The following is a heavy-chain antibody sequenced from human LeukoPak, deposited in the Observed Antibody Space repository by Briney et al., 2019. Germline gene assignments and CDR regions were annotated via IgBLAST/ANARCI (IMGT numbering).Heavy chain of an antibody. CDR2: ISSTSSSTI. CDR3: ARAFLGYDSSGYKRGYYYYMDA. CDR1: GFTFSSCS. V-gene: IGHV3-48*01. Sequence: GGSLRLSCAASGFTFSSCSMNWVRQAPGKGLEWVSSISSTSSSTIYYADSVKGRFTISRDNAKNSLYLQMNSLRAEDTAVYYCARAFLGYDSSGYKRGYYYYMDAWGKGTTVTVSS. D-gene: IGHD3-22*01. J-gene: IGHJ6*03.